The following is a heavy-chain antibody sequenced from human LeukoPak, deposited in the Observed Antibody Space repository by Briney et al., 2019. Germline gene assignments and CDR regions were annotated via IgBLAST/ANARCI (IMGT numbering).Heavy chain of an antibody. V-gene: IGHV3-72*01. CDR3: VRVGSVAGSDYLDY. D-gene: IGHD6-19*01. Sequence: GGSLSLSCAISGFTFSDHFLDWVRQAPGKGLEWVGRSRNKAKSYTTEYAASVKGRFTISRDDSKNSLYQQMDSLKTEDTAVYYCVRVGSVAGSDYLDYWGQGTLVTVSS. CDR2: SRNKAKSYTT. J-gene: IGHJ4*02. CDR1: GFTFSDHF.